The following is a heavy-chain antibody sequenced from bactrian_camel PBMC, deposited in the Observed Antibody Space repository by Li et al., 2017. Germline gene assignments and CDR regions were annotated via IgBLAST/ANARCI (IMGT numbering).Heavy chain of an antibody. V-gene: IGHV3S1*01. J-gene: IGHJ4*01. D-gene: IGHD5*01. CDR2: IDSDDGST. CDR1: GHTDSNYC. Sequence: HVQLVESGGGSVQAGGSLRLSCAISGHTDSNYCMGWFRQAPGKEREGVAGIDSDDGSTHYADSVKGRFTISHDNAKNTVFLQLNSLKTEDTAMYYCSNGKDRTGWRTPGPGTQVTVS.